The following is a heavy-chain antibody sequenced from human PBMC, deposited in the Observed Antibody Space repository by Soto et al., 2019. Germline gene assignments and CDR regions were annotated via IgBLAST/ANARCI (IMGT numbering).Heavy chain of an antibody. CDR3: TTGYCSSTSCYDAFDI. J-gene: IGHJ3*02. D-gene: IGHD2-2*01. CDR1: GFTFSNAW. V-gene: IGHV3-15*01. CDR2: IKNKTDGGTT. Sequence: GGSLRLSCAASGFTFSNAWMSWVRQAPGKGLEWVGRIKNKTDGGTTDYAAPVKGRFTISRDDSKNTLYLQMNSLKTEDTAVYYCTTGYCSSTSCYDAFDIWGQGTMVTVSS.